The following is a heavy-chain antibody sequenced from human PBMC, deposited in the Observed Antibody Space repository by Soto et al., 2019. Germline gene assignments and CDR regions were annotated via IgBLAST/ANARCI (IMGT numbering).Heavy chain of an antibody. J-gene: IGHJ4*02. CDR2: ISNDGSNK. V-gene: IGHV3-30*18. Sequence: GGSLRLCCAASGFTFSNYGMHWVRQAPGKGLEWMAVISNDGSNKYYADSVKDRFTISRDNSKSTLYLQMNSLRAEDTAVYFCAKGLGADSGYDFTFHNWGQGTLVTVSS. D-gene: IGHD5-12*01. CDR1: GFTFSNYG. CDR3: AKGLGADSGYDFTFHN.